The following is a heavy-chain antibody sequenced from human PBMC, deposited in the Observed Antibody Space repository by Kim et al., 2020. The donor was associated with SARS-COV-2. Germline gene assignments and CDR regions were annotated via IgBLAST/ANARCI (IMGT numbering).Heavy chain of an antibody. CDR3: ARGRRGDYIDNYCYFAL. J-gene: IGHJ2*01. V-gene: IGHV3-11*01. Sequence: GGSLRLSCTASEFTFDDYFMTWIRQAPGKGLEWVASINSGGASVYPSDSVKGRLTISRNTAHFSLFLQMSSLSAEDTAFYYCARGRRGDYIDNYCYFAL. D-gene: IGHD4-4*01. CDR1: EFTFDDYF. CDR2: INSGGASV.